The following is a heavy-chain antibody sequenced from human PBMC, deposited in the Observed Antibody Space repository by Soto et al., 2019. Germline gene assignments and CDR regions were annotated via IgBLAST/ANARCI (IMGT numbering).Heavy chain of an antibody. Sequence: PGESLKISCKGSGYIFTSYWISWVRQMPGKGLEWMGRIDPSDSYTNYSPSFQGHVTISADKSISTAYLQWSSLKASDTAMYYCASTPRYVLRFLEWLPGEYYYGMDVWGQGTTVTVSS. D-gene: IGHD3-3*01. V-gene: IGHV5-10-1*01. CDR1: GYIFTSYW. CDR2: IDPSDSYT. CDR3: ASTPRYVLRFLEWLPGEYYYGMDV. J-gene: IGHJ6*02.